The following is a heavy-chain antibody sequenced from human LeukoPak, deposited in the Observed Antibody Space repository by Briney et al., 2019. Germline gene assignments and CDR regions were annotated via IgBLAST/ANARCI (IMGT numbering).Heavy chain of an antibody. CDR3: AKLSPYGGIGY. V-gene: IGHV3-74*03. J-gene: IGHJ4*02. CDR1: GFTVSSNY. Sequence: GGSLRLSCAASGFTVSSNYMSWVRQAPGKGLVWVSRISSDGNTAMYADSVEGRFTISRDNAKNTLYLQMNSLRVEDTAVYYCAKLSPYGGIGYWGQGTLVTVSS. D-gene: IGHD4-23*01. CDR2: ISSDGNTA.